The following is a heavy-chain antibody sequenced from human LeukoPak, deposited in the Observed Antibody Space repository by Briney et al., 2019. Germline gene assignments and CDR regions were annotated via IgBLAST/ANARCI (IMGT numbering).Heavy chain of an antibody. CDR3: ARVPGYSGYFYGMDV. D-gene: IGHD5-12*01. Sequence: GGSLRLSCAASGFTFSSDWMHWVRQAPGKGLVSVARINDDGSSKAYADSVRGRFTISRDNAKNTLYLQMNSLRAEDTAVYYCARVPGYSGYFYGMDVWGQGTTVTVSS. CDR1: GFTFSSDW. J-gene: IGHJ6*02. CDR2: INDDGSSK. V-gene: IGHV3-74*01.